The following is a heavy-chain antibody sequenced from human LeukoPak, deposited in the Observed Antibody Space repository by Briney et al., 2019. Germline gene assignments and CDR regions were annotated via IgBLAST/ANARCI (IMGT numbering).Heavy chain of an antibody. CDR1: GFTFSSYG. V-gene: IGHV3-33*01. Sequence: GRSLRLSCAASGFTFSSYGMHWVRQAPGKGLEWVAVIWYDGSNKYYADSVKGRFTISRDNSKNTLYLQMNSLRAEDTAEYYCARDYAAAFDYWGQGTLVTVSS. CDR2: IWYDGSNK. J-gene: IGHJ4*02. CDR3: ARDYAAAFDY. D-gene: IGHD3-16*01.